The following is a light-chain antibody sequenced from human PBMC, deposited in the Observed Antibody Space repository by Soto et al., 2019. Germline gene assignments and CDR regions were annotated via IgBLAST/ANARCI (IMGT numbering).Light chain of an antibody. J-gene: IGKJ2*01. CDR3: LQYDNWPPFT. V-gene: IGKV3-15*01. CDR2: GAS. Sequence: EILMTQSPATLSVSPGERATLSCTASQSVSTNLAWYQQKPGQAPRLLIYGASTRATGIPARFSGSGSGTEFTLTISSLQSEDFAIYYCLQYDNWPPFTFGQGTKLEIK. CDR1: QSVSTN.